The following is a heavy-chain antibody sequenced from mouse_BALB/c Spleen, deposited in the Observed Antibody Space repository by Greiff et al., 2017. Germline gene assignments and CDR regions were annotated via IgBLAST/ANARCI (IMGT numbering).Heavy chain of an antibody. CDR2: ISSGSSTI. Sequence: DVQLVESGGGLVQPGGSRKLSCAASGFTFSSFGMHWVRQAPEKGLEWVAYISSGSSTIYYADTVKGRFTISRDNPKNTLFLQMTSLRSEDTAMYYCARTLLYAMDYWGQGTSVTVSS. J-gene: IGHJ4*01. CDR3: ARTLLYAMDY. V-gene: IGHV5-17*02. CDR1: GFTFSSFG. D-gene: IGHD1-2*01.